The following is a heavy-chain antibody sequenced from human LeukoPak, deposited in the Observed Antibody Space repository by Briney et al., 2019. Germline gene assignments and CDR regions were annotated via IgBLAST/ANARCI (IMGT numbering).Heavy chain of an antibody. V-gene: IGHV4-34*01. Sequence: SETLSLTCAVYGGSFSGYYWSWIRQPPGKGLEWIGEINHSGSTNYNPSLKSRVTISVDTSKNQFSLKLSSVTAADTAVYYCARLPQPSDILTAYANSFDYWGQGSLVTVSS. CDR2: INHSGST. CDR1: GGSFSGYY. D-gene: IGHD3-9*01. CDR3: ARLPQPSDILTAYANSFDY. J-gene: IGHJ4*02.